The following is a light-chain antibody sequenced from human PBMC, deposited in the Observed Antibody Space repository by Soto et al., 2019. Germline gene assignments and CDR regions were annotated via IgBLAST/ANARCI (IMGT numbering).Light chain of an antibody. V-gene: IGKV1-39*01. J-gene: IGKJ3*01. Sequence: DIQMTQSPSSLSASVGDRVTITCRANQSISSYLNWYQQKPGKAPKLLIYTASRLQSGVPSRFSGSGSGTDFTLTISSLQPEDFATYYCQQTNSFPFTFGPGTKVDIK. CDR2: TAS. CDR1: QSISSY. CDR3: QQTNSFPFT.